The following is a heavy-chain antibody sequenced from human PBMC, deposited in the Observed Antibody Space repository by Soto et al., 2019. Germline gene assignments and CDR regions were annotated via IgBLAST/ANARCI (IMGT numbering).Heavy chain of an antibody. J-gene: IGHJ6*02. CDR1: GFTFRNYY. CDR2: ISAAGAR. CDR3: ARTDRDFYGLDV. V-gene: IGHV3-13*05. Sequence: EVQLVESGGGLVQPGGSLRLSCEASGFTFRNYYMHWVRQVTGKGLEWVSGISAAGARDYADSLEGRFTISGENAQNSFFLQMNSLRVGDTAVYYCARTDRDFYGLDVWGQGTTVIVSS.